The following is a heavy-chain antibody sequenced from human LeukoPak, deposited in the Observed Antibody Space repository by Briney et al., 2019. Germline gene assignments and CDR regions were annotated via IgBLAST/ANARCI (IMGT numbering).Heavy chain of an antibody. CDR2: IYYSGST. D-gene: IGHD6-19*01. CDR1: GGSISSYY. J-gene: IGHJ4*02. V-gene: IGHV4-59*08. CDR3: ARGIAVAGPNAYFDY. Sequence: PSETLSLTCTVSGGSISSYYWSWIRQPPGKGLEWIGYIYYSGSTNYNPSLKSRVTISVDTSKNQFSLKLSSVTAADTAVYYCARGIAVAGPNAYFDYWGQGTLVTVSS.